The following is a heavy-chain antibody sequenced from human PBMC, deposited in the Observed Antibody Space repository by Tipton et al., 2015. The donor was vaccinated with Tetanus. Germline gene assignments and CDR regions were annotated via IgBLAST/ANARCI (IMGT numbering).Heavy chain of an antibody. D-gene: IGHD3-16*01. V-gene: IGHV3-15*01. CDR1: GFTFSNAW. J-gene: IGHJ4*02. CDR2: FKSKTDGGTT. CDR3: TTSGPGAFGGGY. Sequence: SLRLSCAASGFTFSNAWMSWVRQAPGKGLEWVGRFKSKTDGGTTDYAAPVKDRFTISREDSNNTLYLEMSSLKTEDSGVYYCTTSGPGAFGGGYWGQGTLVTVSS.